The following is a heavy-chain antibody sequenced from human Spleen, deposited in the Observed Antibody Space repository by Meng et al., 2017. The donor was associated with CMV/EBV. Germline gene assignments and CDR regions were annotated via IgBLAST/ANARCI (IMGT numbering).Heavy chain of an antibody. J-gene: IGHJ4*02. D-gene: IGHD3-10*01. CDR1: GFTFDDYG. Sequence: GGSLRLSCAASGFTFDDYGMSWVRQAPGKGLEWVSGINWNGGSTGYADSVKGRFTISRDNAKNSLYLQMNSLRAEDTALYYCAKDMGFGEGRDSYYFDYWGQGTLVTVSS. CDR2: INWNGGST. CDR3: AKDMGFGEGRDSYYFDY. V-gene: IGHV3-20*04.